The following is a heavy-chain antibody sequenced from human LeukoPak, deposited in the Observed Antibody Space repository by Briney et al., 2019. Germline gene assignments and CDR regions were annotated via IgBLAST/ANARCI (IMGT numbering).Heavy chain of an antibody. CDR1: GYTLTELS. J-gene: IGHJ4*02. V-gene: IGHV1-24*01. CDR2: FDPEDGET. CDR3: AGFWSGYYSN. D-gene: IGHD3-3*01. Sequence: HWASVKVSCKVSGYTLTELSMHWVRQAPGKGLEWMGGFDPEDGETIYAQKFQGRVTMTEDTSTDTAYMELSSLRSEDTAVYYCAGFWSGYYSNWGQGTLVTVSS.